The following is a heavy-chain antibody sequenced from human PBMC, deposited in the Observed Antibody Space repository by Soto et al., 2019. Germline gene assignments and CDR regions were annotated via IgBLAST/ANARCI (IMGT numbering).Heavy chain of an antibody. CDR1: GGSFSGYY. CDR2: INHSGST. V-gene: IGHV4-34*01. Sequence: PSETLSLTCAVYGGSFSGYYWSWIRQPPGKGLEWIGEINHSGSTNYNPSLKSRVTISVDTSKNQFSLKLSSVTAADTAVYYCAAPPYYDSSGYYYWGQGTLVTVSS. D-gene: IGHD3-22*01. J-gene: IGHJ4*02. CDR3: AAPPYYDSSGYYY.